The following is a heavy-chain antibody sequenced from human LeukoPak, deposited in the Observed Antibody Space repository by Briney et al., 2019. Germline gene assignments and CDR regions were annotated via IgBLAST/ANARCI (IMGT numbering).Heavy chain of an antibody. Sequence: SQTLSLTCTVSSASISSGSIYWNWIRQPAGKGLEWIGRVYTSGTTNYNPSLKSRVTISVDTSKNHFSLKLSSVTAADTAVYYCARSPDYDSTGYDYWGQGTLVTVSS. D-gene: IGHD3-22*01. V-gene: IGHV4-61*02. CDR3: ARSPDYDSTGYDY. CDR2: VYTSGTT. CDR1: SASISSGSIY. J-gene: IGHJ4*02.